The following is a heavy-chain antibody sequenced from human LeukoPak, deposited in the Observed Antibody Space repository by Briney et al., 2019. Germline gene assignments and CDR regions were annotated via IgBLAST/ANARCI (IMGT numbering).Heavy chain of an antibody. V-gene: IGHV3-7*01. Sequence: GGSLRLSCAASGFTFSSYWMSWVRQAPGKGLEWVANIKQDGSEKYYLDSVRGRFTISRDNAKNSLYLQMDSLRAEDTAVYYCARLFVYGSGAEAFDYWGQGALVTVSS. CDR2: IKQDGSEK. CDR3: ARLFVYGSGAEAFDY. CDR1: GFTFSSYW. D-gene: IGHD3-10*01. J-gene: IGHJ4*02.